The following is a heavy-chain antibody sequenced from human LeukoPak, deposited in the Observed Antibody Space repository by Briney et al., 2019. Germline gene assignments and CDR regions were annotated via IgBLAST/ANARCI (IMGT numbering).Heavy chain of an antibody. V-gene: IGHV3-30*18. D-gene: IGHD6-13*01. CDR1: GFTFSSYG. J-gene: IGHJ4*02. CDR3: AKDLGAAANDY. Sequence: GGSLRLSCAASGFTFSSYGMHWARQAPGKGLEWVAVISYDGSNKYYADSVKGRFTISRDNSKNTLYLQMNSLRAEDTAVYYCAKDLGAAANDYWGQGTLVTVSS. CDR2: ISYDGSNK.